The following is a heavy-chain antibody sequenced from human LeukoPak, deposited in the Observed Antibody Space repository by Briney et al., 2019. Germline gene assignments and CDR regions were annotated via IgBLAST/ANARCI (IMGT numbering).Heavy chain of an antibody. CDR1: GYTFTDYY. CDR3: ARVYYDSSGYGYFDY. J-gene: IGHJ4*02. V-gene: IGHV1-2*02. D-gene: IGHD3-22*01. Sequence: ASVKVSCKASGYTFTDYYMHWVRQAPGQGLEWMGWINPNSGGTNYVQKFQGRVTMTRDTSISTAYMELSRLRSDDTAVYYCARVYYDSSGYGYFDYWGQGTLVTVSS. CDR2: INPNSGGT.